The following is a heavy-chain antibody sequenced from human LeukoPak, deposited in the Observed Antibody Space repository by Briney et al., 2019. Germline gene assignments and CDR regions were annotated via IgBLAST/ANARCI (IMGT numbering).Heavy chain of an antibody. D-gene: IGHD3-10*01. CDR1: GFTFSSYW. CDR3: AGVFSSGGSYYNL. J-gene: IGHJ4*02. V-gene: IGHV3-74*01. Sequence: QPGGSLRLSCAASGFTFSSYWMHWVRQAPGKGLVWVSRINSDGTSTSYADSVKGRFTISRDNAKNTLYLHMNSLRGEDTAVYYCAGVFSSGGSYYNLWGQGTLVTVSA. CDR2: INSDGTST.